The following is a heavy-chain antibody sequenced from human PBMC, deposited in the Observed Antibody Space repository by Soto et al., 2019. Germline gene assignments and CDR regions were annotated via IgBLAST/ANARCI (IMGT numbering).Heavy chain of an antibody. D-gene: IGHD2-2*01. Sequence: QVQLVQSGADVKKPGSSVKVSCKASGGTFSSYAISWVRQATGQGLEWMGGIIPIFGTANYAQKFQGRVTITADESTSTAYMELSSLRSEDTAVYYCARVFCSSTSCLNGFDYWGQGTLVTVSS. CDR1: GGTFSSYA. V-gene: IGHV1-69*01. CDR2: IIPIFGTA. CDR3: ARVFCSSTSCLNGFDY. J-gene: IGHJ4*02.